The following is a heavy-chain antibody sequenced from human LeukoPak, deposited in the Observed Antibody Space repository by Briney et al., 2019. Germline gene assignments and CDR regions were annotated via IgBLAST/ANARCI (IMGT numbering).Heavy chain of an antibody. CDR1: GGSISSYY. D-gene: IGHD5-18*01. J-gene: IGHJ4*02. Sequence: SETLSLTCTVSGGSISSYYWSWIRQPPGKGLEWIGYIYYSGSTNYNPSLKSRVTISVDTSKNQFSLKLSSVTAADTAVYYCARVVDTAMVFDYWGQGTLVTVSS. CDR3: ARVVDTAMVFDY. CDR2: IYYSGST. V-gene: IGHV4-59*01.